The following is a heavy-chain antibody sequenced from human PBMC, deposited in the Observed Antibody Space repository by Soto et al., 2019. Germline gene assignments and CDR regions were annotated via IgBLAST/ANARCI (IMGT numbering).Heavy chain of an antibody. V-gene: IGHV3-15*07. CDR3: MTDRQYRPAY. CDR1: GFTFNEAW. Sequence: GGSLRLSCAGSGFTFNEAWMNWVRKAPGKGLEWVGRIKSESDGGTTAYAAPVKGRFTISRDDSKNTVYLQMNSLRTEDTALNYCMTDRQYRPAYWGQGTQVTVS. D-gene: IGHD3-16*02. CDR2: IKSESDGGTT. J-gene: IGHJ4*02.